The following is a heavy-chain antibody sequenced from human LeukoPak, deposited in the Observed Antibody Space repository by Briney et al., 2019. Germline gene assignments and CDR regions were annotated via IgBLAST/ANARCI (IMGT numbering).Heavy chain of an antibody. CDR1: GFTFSSYA. CDR2: ISGSGGST. CDR3: AKEVVVVPAAISPNWFDP. D-gene: IGHD2-2*01. Sequence: GGSLRLSCAASGFTFSSYAMSWVCQAPGKGLEWVSAISGSGGSTYYAGSVKGRFTISRDNSKNTLYLQMNSLRAEDTAVYYCAKEVVVVPAAISPNWFDPWGQGTLVTVSS. V-gene: IGHV3-23*01. J-gene: IGHJ5*02.